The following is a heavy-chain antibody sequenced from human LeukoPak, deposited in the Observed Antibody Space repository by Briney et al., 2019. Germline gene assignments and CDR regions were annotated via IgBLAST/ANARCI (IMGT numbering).Heavy chain of an antibody. Sequence: GGTLRLSCAASGFTFNNYGMSWVRQAPGKGLEWVSAISGSGFNTYYADSVKGRFTISRDNAKNSLYLQMNSLRAGDTAVYYCARGDTVTGFDPWGQGTLVTVSS. CDR2: ISGSGFNT. J-gene: IGHJ5*02. V-gene: IGHV3-23*01. CDR3: ARGDTVTGFDP. CDR1: GFTFNNYG. D-gene: IGHD5-18*01.